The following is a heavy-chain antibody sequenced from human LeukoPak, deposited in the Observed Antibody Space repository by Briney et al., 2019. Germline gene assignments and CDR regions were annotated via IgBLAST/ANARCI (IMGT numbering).Heavy chain of an antibody. CDR1: GGSFSGYY. V-gene: IGHV4-34*01. CDR3: ARGVVAGASFDY. J-gene: IGHJ4*02. CDR2: INHSGST. D-gene: IGHD6-19*01. Sequence: SETLSLTCAVYGGSFSGYYWSWIRQPPGKGLEWIGEINHSGSTNYNPSLKSRVTISVDTSKNQFSLKLSSVTAADTAVYYCARGVVAGASFDYWGQGTLVTVSS.